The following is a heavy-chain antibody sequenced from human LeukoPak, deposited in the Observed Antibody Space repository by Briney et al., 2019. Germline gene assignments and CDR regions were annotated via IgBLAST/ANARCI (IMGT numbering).Heavy chain of an antibody. J-gene: IGHJ4*02. CDR1: GASVSNYY. V-gene: IGHV4-59*02. D-gene: IGHD5-12*01. Sequence: SETLSLTCTVSGASVSNYYWSWIRQPPGKGLEWIGYFSYSGSTNYNPSLKSRVTISVDTSRNQFSLKLSSVTAADTAVYYCARGPLDSGYTYFDYWGQGTLVSVAS. CDR2: FSYSGST. CDR3: ARGPLDSGYTYFDY.